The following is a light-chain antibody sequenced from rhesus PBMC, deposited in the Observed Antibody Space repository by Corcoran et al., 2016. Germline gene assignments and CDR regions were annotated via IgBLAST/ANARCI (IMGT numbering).Light chain of an antibody. CDR3: LQHNSYPVT. CDR1: QGISNS. V-gene: IGKV1-28*03. CDR2: AAS. Sequence: DVRMTQSPSSLSASVGDTVTITCRASQGISNSLHWFQQKPGKAPKLLIFAASSLGSGVPSRFRGSGSGTDFTLTISSLKPEDFAVYYCLQHNSYPVTFGGGTKVELK. J-gene: IGKJ4*01.